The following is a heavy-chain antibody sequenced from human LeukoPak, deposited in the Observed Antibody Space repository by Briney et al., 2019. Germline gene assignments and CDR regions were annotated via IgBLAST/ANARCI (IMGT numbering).Heavy chain of an antibody. V-gene: IGHV1-8*01. CDR2: MNPNSGNT. D-gene: IGHD6-19*01. Sequence: GASVKVSCKASGYTFTSYDINWVRQATGQGLEWMGWMNPNSGNTGYAQKFQGRVTMTRDTSISTAYMELSRLRSDDTAVYYCARDRQWLVYYYYYYMDVWGKGTTVTVSS. CDR1: GYTFTSYD. J-gene: IGHJ6*03. CDR3: ARDRQWLVYYYYYYMDV.